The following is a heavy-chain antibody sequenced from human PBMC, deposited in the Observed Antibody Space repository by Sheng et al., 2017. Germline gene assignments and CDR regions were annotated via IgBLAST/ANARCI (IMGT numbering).Heavy chain of an antibody. J-gene: IGHJ4*02. CDR1: GYSISSGYY. D-gene: IGHD6-13*01. V-gene: IGHV4-38-2*02. Sequence: QVQLQESGPGLVKPSETLSLTCSVSGYSISSGYYWGWIRQPPGKGLEWIGSMYHSGRTHYNPSLRGRLTISLDTSKNQFSLKLSSVTAVDTAVYYCARLGGSNSWTDYWGQGTLVTVSS. CDR3: ARLGGSNSWTDY. CDR2: MYHSGRT.